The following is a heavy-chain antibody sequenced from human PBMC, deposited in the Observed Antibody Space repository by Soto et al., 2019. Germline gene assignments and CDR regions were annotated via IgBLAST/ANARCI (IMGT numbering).Heavy chain of an antibody. CDR2: IDPSDSYT. V-gene: IGHV5-10-1*01. D-gene: IGHD5-18*01. Sequence: PAASMRISWQCSGHGFTRYLISWVSPMPGKGLEWVGSIDPSDSYTNYSPSFQGHVTISADKSISTAYLQWSSLKASDTAMYYCARLSSIHDGRDGWGQGTTVTVS. CDR1: GHGFTRYL. J-gene: IGHJ6*02. CDR3: ARLSSIHDGRDG.